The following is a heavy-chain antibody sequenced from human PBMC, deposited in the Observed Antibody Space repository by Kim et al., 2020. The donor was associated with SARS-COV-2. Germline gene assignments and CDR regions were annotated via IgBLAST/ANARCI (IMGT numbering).Heavy chain of an antibody. Sequence: GGSLRLSCAASGFTFSTYGMHWVRQAPGKGLEWVAVISYDGSNKYYADSVKGRFTISRDNSKNTLYLQMNSLRAEDTAVYYCAKDPAAGKFLEWLRSSRPFDYWGQGTLVTVSS. CDR3: AKDPAAGKFLEWLRSSRPFDY. CDR1: GFTFSTYG. V-gene: IGHV3-30*18. CDR2: ISYDGSNK. J-gene: IGHJ4*02. D-gene: IGHD3-3*01.